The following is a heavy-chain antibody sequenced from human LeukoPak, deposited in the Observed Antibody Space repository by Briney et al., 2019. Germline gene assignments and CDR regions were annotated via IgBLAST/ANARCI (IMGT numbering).Heavy chain of an antibody. CDR2: LNPNSGGA. D-gene: IGHD6-19*01. J-gene: IGHJ5*02. CDR1: GYTFTGYY. V-gene: IGHV1-2*02. Sequence: ASVKVSCKASGYTFTGYYMHWVRQAPGQGLEWMGWLNPNSGGAHYAQKFQGRVTMTRDTSISTAYMELSRLRSDDTAIYFCAKEAVPGTNWFDPWGQGTLVIVSS. CDR3: AKEAVPGTNWFDP.